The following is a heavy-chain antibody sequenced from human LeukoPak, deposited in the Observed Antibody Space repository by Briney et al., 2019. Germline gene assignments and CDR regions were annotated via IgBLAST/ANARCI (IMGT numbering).Heavy chain of an antibody. V-gene: IGHV4-31*02. D-gene: IGHD4-11*01. J-gene: IGHJ4*02. Sequence: LRLSCAASGFTVSSNYMSWVRQHPGKGLEWIGYICYSGSTYYNPSLKSRVTISVDTSKNQFSLKLSSVTAADTAVYYCAREVHSNPDYWGQGTLVTVSS. CDR1: GFTVSSNY. CDR2: ICYSGST. CDR3: AREVHSNPDY.